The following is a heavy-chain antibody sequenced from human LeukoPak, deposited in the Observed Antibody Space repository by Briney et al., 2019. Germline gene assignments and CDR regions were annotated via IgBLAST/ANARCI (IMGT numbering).Heavy chain of an antibody. CDR1: GGSISSGGYS. D-gene: IGHD5-18*01. V-gene: IGHV4-30-4*07. J-gene: IGHJ6*03. CDR2: IYYSGAT. CDR3: ARLTAYYYMDV. Sequence: SQTLSLTCAVSGGSISSGGYSWSWIRQPPGKGLEWIGYIYYSGATYYNPSLKSRVSISVDTSKNQFSLKMRSVTAADTAVYYCARLTAYYYMDVWGKGTTVTVSS.